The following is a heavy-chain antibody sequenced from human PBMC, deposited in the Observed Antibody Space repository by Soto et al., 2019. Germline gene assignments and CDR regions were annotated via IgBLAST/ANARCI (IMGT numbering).Heavy chain of an antibody. CDR3: ARDSGYDPDYYYYCGMDV. J-gene: IGHJ6*02. V-gene: IGHV1-69*02. Sequence: QVQLVQSGAEVKKPGSSVTVSCKASGGTFSSYTISWVRQAPGQGLEWMGRIIPILGIANYAQKFQGRVTITADKSTSTAYMELSSLTSEDTAVYYCARDSGYDPDYYYYCGMDVGGQGTTVTVSS. CDR1: GGTFSSYT. D-gene: IGHD5-12*01. CDR2: IIPILGIA.